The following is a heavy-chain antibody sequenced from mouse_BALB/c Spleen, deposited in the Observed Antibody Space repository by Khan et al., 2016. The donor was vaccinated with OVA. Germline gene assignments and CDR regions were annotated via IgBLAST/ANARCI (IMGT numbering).Heavy chain of an antibody. D-gene: IGHD1-2*01. CDR3: ARTARIKY. CDR1: GYSITSGYG. Sequence: EVQLQESGPGLVKPSQSLSLTCTVTGYSITSGYGWNWIRQFPGNKLEWMGYISYSGSTNNKPSLKSLISITRDTSKNQFFLQLNSVTTEDTATYYCARTARIKYWGQGTTLTVSS. CDR2: ISYSGST. J-gene: IGHJ2*01. V-gene: IGHV3-2*02.